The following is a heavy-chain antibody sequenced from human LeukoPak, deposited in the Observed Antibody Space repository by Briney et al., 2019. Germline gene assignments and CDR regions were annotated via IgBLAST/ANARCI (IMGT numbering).Heavy chain of an antibody. CDR3: AKGKGLAVAGTAGFDY. CDR1: GFTFSSYA. CDR2: IGGSGSRT. J-gene: IGHJ4*02. V-gene: IGHV3-23*01. D-gene: IGHD6-19*01. Sequence: GGSLRLSCAASGFTFSSYAMSWVRQAPGKGLEWVSAIGGSGSRTYYADSVRGRFTISRDNSKNTLYLQMNSLRAEDTALYYCAKGKGLAVAGTAGFDYWGQGTLVTVSS.